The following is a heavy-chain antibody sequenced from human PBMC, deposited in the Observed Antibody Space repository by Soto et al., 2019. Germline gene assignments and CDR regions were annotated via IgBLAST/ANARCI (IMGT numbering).Heavy chain of an antibody. Sequence: GGSLRLSCAASGFTFSSYGMHWVRQAPGKGLEWVAVISYDGSNKYYADSVKGRFTISRDNSKNTLSLQMNSLRAEDTAVYHWARRWVWGRYAIDFWGRGTLVTVSS. D-gene: IGHD3-16*01. CDR3: ARRWVWGRYAIDF. CDR2: ISYDGSNK. J-gene: IGHJ4*01. V-gene: IGHV3-30*03. CDR1: GFTFSSYG.